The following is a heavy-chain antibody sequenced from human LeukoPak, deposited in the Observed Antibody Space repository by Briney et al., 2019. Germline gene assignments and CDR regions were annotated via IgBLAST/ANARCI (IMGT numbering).Heavy chain of an antibody. D-gene: IGHD1-7*01. CDR3: AGVRITATTPYCYCMDV. V-gene: IGHV3-7*01. CDR1: GFTFSTYW. J-gene: IGHJ6*04. CDR2: IKQDESDK. Sequence: PPGGSLRLSCAASGFTFSTYWMSWVRQAPGKGLEWVANIKQDESDKYYVDSVRGRFTISRDNAKNSLYLQMNSLRAEDTAVYYCAGVRITATTPYCYCMDVWGKGTTVTVSS.